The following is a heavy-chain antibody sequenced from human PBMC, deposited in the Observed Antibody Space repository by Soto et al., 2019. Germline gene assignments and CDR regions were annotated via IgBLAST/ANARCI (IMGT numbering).Heavy chain of an antibody. CDR3: ARGQRLHLGERNAFDI. CDR1: GGSISSGGYY. D-gene: IGHD3-16*01. CDR2: IYYSGST. J-gene: IGHJ3*02. Sequence: PSETLSLTCTVSGGSISSGGYYWSWIRQHPGKGLEWIGYIYYSGSTYYNPSLKSRVTISVDTSKNQFSLKLSSVTAADTAVYYCARGQRLHLGERNAFDIWGQGTMVTVSS. V-gene: IGHV4-31*03.